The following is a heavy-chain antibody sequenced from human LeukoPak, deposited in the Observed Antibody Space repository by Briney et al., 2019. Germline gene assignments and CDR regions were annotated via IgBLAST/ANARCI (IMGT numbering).Heavy chain of an antibody. Sequence: SETLSLTCAVYGGSFSGYYWSWIRQPPGKGLEWIGEINHSGSTNYNPSLKSRVTISVDTSKNQFSLKLSSVTAADTAVYYCAGGGDSRGGPTDYWGQGTLVTVSS. J-gene: IGHJ4*02. CDR3: AGGGDSRGGPTDY. CDR2: INHSGST. V-gene: IGHV4-34*01. D-gene: IGHD3-10*01. CDR1: GGSFSGYY.